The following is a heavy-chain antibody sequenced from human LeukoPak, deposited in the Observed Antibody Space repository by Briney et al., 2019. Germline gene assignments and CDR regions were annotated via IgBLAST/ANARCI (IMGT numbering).Heavy chain of an antibody. J-gene: IGHJ4*02. CDR1: EFTVSSNY. CDR2: IYSGGNT. Sequence: GGSLRLSCAVSEFTVSSNYMSWVRQAPGKGLEWVSVIYSGGNTYYADSVKGRFTISRDNSKNTLYLQMNSLRAEDTAVYYCARIAVAAREVDYWGQGTLVTVSS. V-gene: IGHV3-53*05. CDR3: ARIAVAAREVDY. D-gene: IGHD6-19*01.